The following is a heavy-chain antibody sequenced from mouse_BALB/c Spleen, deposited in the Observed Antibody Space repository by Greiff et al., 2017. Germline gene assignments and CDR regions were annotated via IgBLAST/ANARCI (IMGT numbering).Heavy chain of an antibody. V-gene: IGHV5-17*02. J-gene: IGHJ3*01. D-gene: IGHD2-3*01. CDR1: GFTFSSFG. CDR2: ISSGSSTI. CDR3: ARAIYDGYYATY. Sequence: DVKLVESGGGLVQPGGSRKLSCAASGFTFSSFGMHWVRQAPEKGLEWVAYISSGSSTIYYADTVKGRFTISRDNPKNTLFLQMTSLRSEDTAMYYCARAIYDGYYATYWGQGTLVTVAA.